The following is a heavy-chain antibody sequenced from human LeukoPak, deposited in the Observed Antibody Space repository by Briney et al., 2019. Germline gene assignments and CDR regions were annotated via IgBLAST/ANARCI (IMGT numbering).Heavy chain of an antibody. D-gene: IGHD2-15*01. CDR2: VYYSGNT. CDR1: GGSISSYS. J-gene: IGHJ5*02. Sequence: SETLSLTCTASGGSISSYSWSWLRQPPGKELEWIAYVYYSGNTNYNPSLKSRVTMSEDTSKNQFSLELSSVTTADTAVYFCARVLKYCSGGYCYPIRFAPWGQGTLVTVSS. V-gene: IGHV4-59*01. CDR3: ARVLKYCSGGYCYPIRFAP.